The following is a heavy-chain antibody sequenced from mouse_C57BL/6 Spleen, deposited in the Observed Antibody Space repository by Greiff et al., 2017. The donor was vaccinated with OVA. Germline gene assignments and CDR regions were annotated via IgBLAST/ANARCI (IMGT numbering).Heavy chain of an antibody. D-gene: IGHD3-2*02. V-gene: IGHV1-66*01. Sequence: VQLQEPGPELVKPGASVKISCKASGYSFTSYYIHWVKQRPGQGLEWIGWIYPCDGNTKYNEKFKGKATLTADTSSSTAYMQLSSLTSEDSAVYYCARQLRLQGYAMDYWGQGASVTVSS. CDR2: IYPCDGNT. J-gene: IGHJ4*01. CDR3: ARQLRLQGYAMDY. CDR1: GYSFTSYY.